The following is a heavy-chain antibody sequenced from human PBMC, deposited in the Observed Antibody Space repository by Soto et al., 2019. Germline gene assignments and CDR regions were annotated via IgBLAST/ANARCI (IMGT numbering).Heavy chain of an antibody. CDR3: ARGRLPAPYCSSTSCLYYFDY. V-gene: IGHV4-34*01. D-gene: IGHD2-2*01. CDR1: GGSFSGYY. J-gene: IGHJ4*02. Sequence: QVQLQQWGAGLLKPSETLSLTCAVYGGSFSGYYWSWIRQPPGKGLEWIGEINHSGSTNYNPSLKSRVTISVDTSKNQFFLKLSSVTAADTAVYYCARGRLPAPYCSSTSCLYYFDYWGQGTLVTVSS. CDR2: INHSGST.